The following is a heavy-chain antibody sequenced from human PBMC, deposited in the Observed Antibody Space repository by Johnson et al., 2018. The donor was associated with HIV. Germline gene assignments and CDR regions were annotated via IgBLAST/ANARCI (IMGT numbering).Heavy chain of an antibody. V-gene: IGHV3-30*14. J-gene: IGHJ3*02. D-gene: IGHD3-10*01. CDR2: ISYDGSNK. CDR1: GFTFSSYA. Sequence: QVQLVESGGGVVQPGRSLRLSCAASGFTFSSYAMHWVRQAPGKGLEWVAVISYDGSNKYYADSVKGRFTISRDNSKNTLYLQMNSLRAEETAVYYCARSDPSTLLWFGDNDAFDIWGQGTMVTVSS. CDR3: ARSDPSTLLWFGDNDAFDI.